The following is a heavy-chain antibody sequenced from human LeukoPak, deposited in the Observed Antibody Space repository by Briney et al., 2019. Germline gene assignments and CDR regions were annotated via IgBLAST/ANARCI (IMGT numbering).Heavy chain of an antibody. D-gene: IGHD6-19*01. V-gene: IGHV3-74*01. CDR3: ARTIAVNGGDFDY. CDR1: GFSFSSHW. CDR2: INGDGTTS. J-gene: IGHJ4*02. Sequence: PGGSLRLSCAASGFSFSSHWMHWVRHTPGKGLVWVARINGDGTTSSHADSVKGRFTISRDNAKNTLYLQMNSLRAEDTALYYCARTIAVNGGDFDYWGQGTLVTVSS.